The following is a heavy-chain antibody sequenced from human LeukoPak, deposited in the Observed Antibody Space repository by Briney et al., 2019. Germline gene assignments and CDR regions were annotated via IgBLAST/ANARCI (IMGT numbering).Heavy chain of an antibody. CDR3: ARGFTNFGEETLLDY. D-gene: IGHD3-3*01. CDR1: GGSISSSSYY. J-gene: IGHJ4*02. CDR2: IYYSGST. Sequence: SETLSHTCTVSGGSISSSSYYWGWIRQPPGKGLEWIGSIYYSGSTYYNPSLKSRVTISVDTSKNQFSLKLSSVTAADTAVYYCARGFTNFGEETLLDYWGQGTLVTVSS. V-gene: IGHV4-39*07.